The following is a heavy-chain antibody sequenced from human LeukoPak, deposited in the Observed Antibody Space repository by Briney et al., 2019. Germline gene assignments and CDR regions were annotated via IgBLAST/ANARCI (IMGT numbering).Heavy chain of an antibody. CDR3: AKTATLGGSGSYYSAHYYYYYGMDV. J-gene: IGHJ6*02. CDR1: GFTFSSYA. D-gene: IGHD3-10*01. V-gene: IGHV3-23*01. Sequence: GGSLRLSCAASGFTFSSYAMGWVRQAPGKGLEWVSAISGSGGSTYYADSVKGRFTISRDNSKNTLYLQMNSLRAEDTAVYYCAKTATLGGSGSYYSAHYYYYYGMDVWGQGTTVTVSS. CDR2: ISGSGGST.